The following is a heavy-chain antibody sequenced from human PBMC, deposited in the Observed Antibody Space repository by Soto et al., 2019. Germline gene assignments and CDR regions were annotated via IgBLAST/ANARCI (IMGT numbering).Heavy chain of an antibody. CDR2: ISYDGSNK. V-gene: IGHV3-30-3*01. CDR1: GFTFINYA. CDR3: ARDQVKGTMTIL. Sequence: AGGSLRLSCAASGFTFINYAMHWVRQAPGKGLEWVAVISYDGSNKYYADSVKGRFTISRDNSKNTMYLQMNSLSAEDTAVYHCARDQVKGTMTILWGQGTLVTVSS. J-gene: IGHJ4*02. D-gene: IGHD4-17*01.